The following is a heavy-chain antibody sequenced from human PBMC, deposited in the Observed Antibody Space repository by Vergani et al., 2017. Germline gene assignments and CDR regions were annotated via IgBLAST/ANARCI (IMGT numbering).Heavy chain of an antibody. Sequence: QVHLVESGGGVVQPGRSLRLSCVVSGFTSSYYGMHWVRQAPGKGLEWVAVISYDGTEKYYADSVKGRFTMSRDNSNSTMYLQMNSLRDEDTGVYYCARDLRLLYNRFDPWGQGTLGTVSS. CDR1: GFTSSYYG. CDR2: ISYDGTEK. D-gene: IGHD1-14*01. J-gene: IGHJ5*02. V-gene: IGHV3-30*03. CDR3: ARDLRLLYNRFDP.